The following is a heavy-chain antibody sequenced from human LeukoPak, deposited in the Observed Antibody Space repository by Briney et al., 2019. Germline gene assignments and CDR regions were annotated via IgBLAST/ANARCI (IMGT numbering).Heavy chain of an antibody. Sequence: SETLSLTCTVSGGSVSSGSFYWNWIRQPPGKGLEWIGYIYYSGSTSYNPSLKSRVTISVDTSKNQFSLRLSSVTAADTAVYYCARGALDTKTRFDYWGQGTLVTVSS. J-gene: IGHJ4*02. V-gene: IGHV4-61*01. CDR1: GGSVSSGSFY. D-gene: IGHD5-18*01. CDR2: IYYSGST. CDR3: ARGALDTKTRFDY.